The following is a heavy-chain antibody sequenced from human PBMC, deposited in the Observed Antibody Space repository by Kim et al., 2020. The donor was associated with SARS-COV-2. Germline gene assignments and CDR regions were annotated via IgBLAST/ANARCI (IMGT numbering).Heavy chain of an antibody. CDR1: GFTFRNYG. CDR2: TSYNGNKK. CDR3: ANGPHSAVILSYSDY. V-gene: IGHV3-30*18. Sequence: GGSLRLSCAASGFTFRNYGMHWVRQAPGKGLEWVAVTSYNGNKKYYADSVKGQFTISRDNSKNTLYLEMNSLRAEDTAVYYCANGPHSAVILSYSDYWGQGTVVTVSS. J-gene: IGHJ4*02.